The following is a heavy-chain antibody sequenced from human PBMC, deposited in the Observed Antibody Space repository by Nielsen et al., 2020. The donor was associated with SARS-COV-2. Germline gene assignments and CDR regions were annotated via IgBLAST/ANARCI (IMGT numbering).Heavy chain of an antibody. J-gene: IGHJ4*02. CDR3: ARSAVTPPPYYFDY. CDR1: GGSISSSNW. D-gene: IGHD4-17*01. CDR2: IYHSGST. Sequence: SETLSLTCAVSGGSISSSNWWSWVRQPPGKGLEWIGEIYHSGSTNYNPSLKSRVTISVDKSKNQFSLKLSSVTAADTAVYYCARSAVTPPPYYFDYWGQGTLVTVSS. V-gene: IGHV4-4*02.